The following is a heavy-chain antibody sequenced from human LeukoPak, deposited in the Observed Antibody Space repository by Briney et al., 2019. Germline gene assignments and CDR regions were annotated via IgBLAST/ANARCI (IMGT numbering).Heavy chain of an antibody. CDR3: ARDKLWFGELFKGDWFDP. Sequence: PGGSLRLSCAASGFTFSDYYMSWIRQAPGKGLEWVSYISSSGSTIYYADSVKGRFTISRDNSKNTLYLQMNSLRAEDTAVYYCARDKLWFGELFKGDWFDPWGQGTLVTVSS. D-gene: IGHD3-10*01. J-gene: IGHJ5*02. V-gene: IGHV3-11*04. CDR1: GFTFSDYY. CDR2: ISSSGSTI.